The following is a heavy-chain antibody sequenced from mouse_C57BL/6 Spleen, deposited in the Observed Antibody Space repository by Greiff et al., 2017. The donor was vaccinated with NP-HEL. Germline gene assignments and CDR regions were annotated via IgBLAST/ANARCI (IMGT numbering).Heavy chain of an antibody. Sequence: DVKLVESGGGLVKPGGSLKLSCAASGFTFSSYTMSWVRQTPEKRLEWVATISGGGGNTYYPDSVKGRFTISRDNAKNTLYLQMSSLRSEDTALYYCARHDYYGSSYRGWAMDYWGQGTSVTVSS. D-gene: IGHD1-1*01. CDR3: ARHDYYGSSYRGWAMDY. J-gene: IGHJ4*01. CDR2: ISGGGGNT. CDR1: GFTFSSYT. V-gene: IGHV5-9*01.